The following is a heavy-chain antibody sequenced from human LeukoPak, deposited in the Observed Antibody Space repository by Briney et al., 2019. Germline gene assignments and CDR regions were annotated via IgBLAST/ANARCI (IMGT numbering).Heavy chain of an antibody. CDR1: GFTFSTYS. V-gene: IGHV3-48*04. CDR3: ARVGRAEWELLFVFDI. Sequence: GGSLRLSCAASGFTFSTYSMGWVRQAPGKGLEWLSYISSSSNTVYYADSVKGRFTISRDNAKNSLYLQMNSLRAEDTAVYHCARVGRAEWELLFVFDIWGQGTMVTVFS. CDR2: ISSSSNTV. D-gene: IGHD1-26*01. J-gene: IGHJ3*02.